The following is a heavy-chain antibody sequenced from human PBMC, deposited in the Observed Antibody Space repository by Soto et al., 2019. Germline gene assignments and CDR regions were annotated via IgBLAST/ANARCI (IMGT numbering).Heavy chain of an antibody. Sequence: PGESLTISCKVSGYSFTSYWIGCVRQMPGKGLEWIGIIYPVDFDTRYSPSFQGQVTISAAKSNSTAYLQWSSMNASDTAMYYCARPAGYSYGSGREDYYYYGMDVWGQGTTVTVSS. CDR3: ARPAGYSYGSGREDYYYYGMDV. J-gene: IGHJ6*02. D-gene: IGHD5-18*01. CDR1: GYSFTSYW. V-gene: IGHV5-51*03. CDR2: IYPVDFDT.